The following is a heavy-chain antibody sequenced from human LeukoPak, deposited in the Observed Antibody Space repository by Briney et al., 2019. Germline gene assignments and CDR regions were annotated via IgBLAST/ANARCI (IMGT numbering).Heavy chain of an antibody. J-gene: IGHJ4*02. D-gene: IGHD3-22*01. CDR1: GFTFSSYW. CDR3: AYSSGYSYFDY. CDR2: IKQDGSEK. Sequence: GRSLRLSCAASGFTFSSYWMSWVRQAPGKGLEWVANIKQDGSEKYYVDSVKGRFTISRDNAKNSLYLQMNSLRAEDTAVYYCAYSSGYSYFDYWGQGTLVTVSS. V-gene: IGHV3-7*01.